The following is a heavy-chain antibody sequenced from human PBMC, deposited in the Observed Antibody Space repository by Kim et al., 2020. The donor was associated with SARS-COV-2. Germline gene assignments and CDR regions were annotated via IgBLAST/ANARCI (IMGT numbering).Heavy chain of an antibody. CDR1: GFTFSSYT. D-gene: IGHD3-9*01. J-gene: IGHJ5*02. CDR3: ARGGDILTVRVHGWFHP. CDR2: ISKSSTYI. V-gene: IGHV3-21*01. Sequence: GGSLRLSCTASGFTFSSYTMNWVRQAPGKGLEWVSSISKSSTYIDYADSVKGRFSVSRDSAKNSLYLQIDDLTIDDTAIYYCARGGDILTVRVHGWFHPGGQGTLVPVSS.